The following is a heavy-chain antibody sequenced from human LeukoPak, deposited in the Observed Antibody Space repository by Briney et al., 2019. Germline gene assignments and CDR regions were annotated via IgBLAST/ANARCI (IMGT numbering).Heavy chain of an antibody. CDR2: ISSSSSYI. Sequence: PGGSLRLSCAASGFTFSSYSMNWVRQAPGKGLEWVSSISSSSSYIYYADSVKGRFPISRDNAKNSLYLQMNSLRAEDTAVYYCAKGGYYYDSSETFDYWSQGTLVTVS. J-gene: IGHJ4*02. D-gene: IGHD3-22*01. CDR1: GFTFSSYS. CDR3: AKGGYYYDSSETFDY. V-gene: IGHV3-21*01.